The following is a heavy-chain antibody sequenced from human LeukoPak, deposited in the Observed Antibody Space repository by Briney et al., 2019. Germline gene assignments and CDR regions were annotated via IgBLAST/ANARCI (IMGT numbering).Heavy chain of an antibody. D-gene: IGHD5-12*01. CDR2: ISYDGSNK. CDR1: GFTFSSYG. J-gene: IGHJ4*02. Sequence: GRSLRLSCAASGFTFSSYGMHWVRQAPGKGLEWVAVISYDGSNKYYADSVKGRFTISRDNSKNTLYLQMNSLRIEDSALYYCAKDWGAYVFDSWGQGTLVAVSS. V-gene: IGHV3-30*18. CDR3: AKDWGAYVFDS.